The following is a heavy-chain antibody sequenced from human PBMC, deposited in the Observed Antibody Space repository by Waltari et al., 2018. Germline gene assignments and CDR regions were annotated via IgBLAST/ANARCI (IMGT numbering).Heavy chain of an antibody. CDR2: IKPNMVGT. CDR1: GFSITNYW. CDR3: AGGGIAAGLFDY. D-gene: IGHD6-13*01. Sequence: VQLVESGGGLVQPGGYLRLSGVASGFSITNYWMTWVRQAHGQGLEWMERIKPNMVGTNYAQKVRGRLTMTRETSISTAYRELSRLRSDDTAVDYCAGGGIAAGLFDYWGQGTLVTVSS. V-gene: IGHV1-2*06. J-gene: IGHJ4*02.